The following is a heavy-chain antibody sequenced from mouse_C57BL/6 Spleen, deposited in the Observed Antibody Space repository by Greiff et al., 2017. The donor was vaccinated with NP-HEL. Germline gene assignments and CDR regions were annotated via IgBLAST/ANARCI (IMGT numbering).Heavy chain of an antibody. CDR2: IYPSDSET. D-gene: IGHD1-2*01. Sequence: QVQLQQPGAELVRPGSSVKLSCKASGYTFTSYWMDWVKQRPGQGLEWIGNIYPSDSETHYNQKFKDKATLTVDKSSSTAYMQLSSLTSEDSAVYYCARSITTAGVYFYYWGQGTTLTVSS. CDR3: ARSITTAGVYFYY. V-gene: IGHV1-61*01. J-gene: IGHJ2*01. CDR1: GYTFTSYW.